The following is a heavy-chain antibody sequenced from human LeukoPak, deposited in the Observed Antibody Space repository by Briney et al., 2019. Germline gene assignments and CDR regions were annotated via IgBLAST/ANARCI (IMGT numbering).Heavy chain of an antibody. CDR3: AKDLYSSSWYDRMGFDP. Sequence: GRSLRLSCAASGFTFDDYAMHWVRQAPGKGLGWVSGISWSSGSIGYADSVKGRFTISRDNAKNSLYLQMNSLRAEDTALYYCAKDLYSSSWYDRMGFDPWGQGTLVTVSS. V-gene: IGHV3-9*01. D-gene: IGHD6-13*01. CDR2: ISWSSGSI. J-gene: IGHJ5*02. CDR1: GFTFDDYA.